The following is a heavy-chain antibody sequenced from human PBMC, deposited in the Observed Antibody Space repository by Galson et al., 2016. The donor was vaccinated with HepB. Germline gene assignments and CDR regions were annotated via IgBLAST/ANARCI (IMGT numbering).Heavy chain of an antibody. J-gene: IGHJ5*01. CDR3: ATAGSEDVRAKPDQYFDS. D-gene: IGHD2/OR15-2a*01. CDR2: INPSGGST. V-gene: IGHV1-46*01. Sequence: SVKVSCKASGYTFSSHNVHWVRQAPGQGLEWMGTINPSGGSTTYAQKFQGGFTMTSDTSTSTVYMELNSLRSEDTAMYYCATAGSEDVRAKPDQYFDSWGQGTVVSVSS. CDR1: GYTFSSHN.